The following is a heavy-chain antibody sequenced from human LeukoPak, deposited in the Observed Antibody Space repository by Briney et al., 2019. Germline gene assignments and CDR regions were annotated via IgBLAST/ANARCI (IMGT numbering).Heavy chain of an antibody. V-gene: IGHV4-39*07. D-gene: IGHD4-17*01. J-gene: IGHJ6*03. Sequence: SETLSLTCTVSGGSISSSSYYWGWIRQPPGKGLEWIGSIYYSGSTNYNPSLKSRVTISVDTSKNQFSLKLSSVTAADTAVYYCARGGGDRSYYYYYYMDVWGKGTTVTVSS. CDR1: GGSISSSSYY. CDR2: IYYSGST. CDR3: ARGGGDRSYYYYYYMDV.